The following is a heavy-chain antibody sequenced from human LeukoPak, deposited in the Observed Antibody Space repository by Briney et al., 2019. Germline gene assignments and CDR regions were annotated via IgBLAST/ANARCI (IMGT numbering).Heavy chain of an antibody. Sequence: PGGSLRLSCAASGFTFSSYWMSWARQAPGKGLEWVANIKQDGSEKYYVDSVKGRFTISRDNAKNSLYLQMNSLRAEDTAVYYCARGAPLRFLEWLLYFDYWGQGTLVTVSS. CDR2: IKQDGSEK. D-gene: IGHD3-3*01. V-gene: IGHV3-7*01. J-gene: IGHJ4*02. CDR1: GFTFSSYW. CDR3: ARGAPLRFLEWLLYFDY.